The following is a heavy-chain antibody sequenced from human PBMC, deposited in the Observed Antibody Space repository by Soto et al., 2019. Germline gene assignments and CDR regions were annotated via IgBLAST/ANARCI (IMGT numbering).Heavy chain of an antibody. J-gene: IGHJ4*02. CDR1: GGSISSGDYY. D-gene: IGHD2-15*01. CDR2: IYYSGST. CDR3: AREGAAEMQFDY. V-gene: IGHV4-30-4*01. Sequence: SEPLSLTCTVSGGSISSGDYYWSWIRQPPGKGLEWIGYIYYSGSTYYNPSLKSRVTISVDTSKNQFSLKLSSVTAADTAVYYGAREGAAEMQFDYWGQGTLVSVSS.